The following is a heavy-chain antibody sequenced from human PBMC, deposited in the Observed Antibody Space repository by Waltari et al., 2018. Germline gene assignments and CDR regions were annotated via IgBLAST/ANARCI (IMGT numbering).Heavy chain of an antibody. D-gene: IGHD3-16*01. V-gene: IGHV4-39*01. Sequence: GGIRKPPGKGPEWTGTISYSGATYNNPALKSRVTISVDTSKNQYSLKLTSVTAADTAVYYCATYIGASIGTAAFDVWGQGTMVTVSS. CDR2: ISYSGAT. J-gene: IGHJ3*01. CDR3: ATYIGASIGTAAFDV.